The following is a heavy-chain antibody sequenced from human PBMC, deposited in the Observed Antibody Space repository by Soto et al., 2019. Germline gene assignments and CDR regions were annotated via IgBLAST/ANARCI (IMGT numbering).Heavy chain of an antibody. V-gene: IGHV3-30*18. Sequence: GGSLRLSCAASGFTFSSYGMHWVRQAPGKGLEWVAVISYDGSNKYYADSVKGRFTISRDNSKNTLYLQMNSLRAEDTAVYYCAKDRDSSGYYYFDYWGQGTLVTVSS. D-gene: IGHD3-22*01. CDR2: ISYDGSNK. J-gene: IGHJ4*02. CDR1: GFTFSSYG. CDR3: AKDRDSSGYYYFDY.